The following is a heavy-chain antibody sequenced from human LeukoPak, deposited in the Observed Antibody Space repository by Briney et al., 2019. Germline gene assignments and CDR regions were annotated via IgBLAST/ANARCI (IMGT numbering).Heavy chain of an antibody. Sequence: GGSLRRSCAASGFTFSSYGMHWVRQAPGKGLEWVAVIWYDGSNKYYADSVKGRFTISRDNSKNTLYLQMNSLRAGDTAVYYCARDLDYYDSSGYYGPWGQGTLVTVSS. J-gene: IGHJ5*02. CDR2: IWYDGSNK. CDR3: ARDLDYYDSSGYYGP. D-gene: IGHD3-22*01. V-gene: IGHV3-33*01. CDR1: GFTFSSYG.